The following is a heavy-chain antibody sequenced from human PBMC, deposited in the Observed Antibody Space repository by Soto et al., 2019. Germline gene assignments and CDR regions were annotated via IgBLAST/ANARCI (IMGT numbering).Heavy chain of an antibody. D-gene: IGHD2-2*01. CDR2: IYYSGST. CDR1: GGSISSGGYY. J-gene: IGHJ6*02. V-gene: IGHV4-31*03. Sequence: LSLTCTVSGGSISSGGYYWSWIRQHPGKGLEWIGYIYYSGSTYYNPSLKSRVTISVDTSKNQFSLKLSSVTAADTAVYYCARSGSTSYYYYGMDVWGQGTTVTVSS. CDR3: ARSGSTSYYYYGMDV.